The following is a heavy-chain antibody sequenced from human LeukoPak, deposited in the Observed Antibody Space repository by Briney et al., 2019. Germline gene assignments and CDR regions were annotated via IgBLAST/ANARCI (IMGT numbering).Heavy chain of an antibody. J-gene: IGHJ4*02. Sequence: GGSLRLSCAASGFTFSTYWMHWVRQAPGKGLVWVSRINPDGTTTSYADSVKGRFTTSRDNAEDTVYLQMNSLRAEDTAVYYCARVSIGWYSFDYWGQGTLVTVSS. CDR3: ARVSIGWYSFDY. V-gene: IGHV3-74*01. D-gene: IGHD6-19*01. CDR1: GFTFSTYW. CDR2: INPDGTTT.